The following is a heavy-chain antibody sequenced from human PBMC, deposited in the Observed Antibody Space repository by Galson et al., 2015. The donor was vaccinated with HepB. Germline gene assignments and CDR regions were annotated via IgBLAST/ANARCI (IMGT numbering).Heavy chain of an antibody. CDR1: GFTFSSYA. J-gene: IGHJ2*01. D-gene: IGHD5-24*01. CDR2: ISSNGGST. Sequence: RLSCAASGFTFSSYAMHWVRQAPGKGLEYVSAISSNGGSTYYADSVRGRFTISRDNSKNTLYLQMSSLRAEDTAVYYCVKDAEMATIEVGWYFDLWGRGTLITVSS. V-gene: IGHV3-64D*06. CDR3: VKDAEMATIEVGWYFDL.